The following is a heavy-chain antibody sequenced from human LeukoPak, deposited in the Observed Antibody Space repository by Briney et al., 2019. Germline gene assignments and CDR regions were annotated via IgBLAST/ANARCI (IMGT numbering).Heavy chain of an antibody. V-gene: IGHV3-9*03. Sequence: GRSLRLSCAASGFTFDDYGMHWVRQAPGKGLEWVSGISWNSGSIGYADSVKGRFTISRDNAKSTLYLQMNSLRADDMALYCCTKASGYSSGAVDYWGQGTLVTVSS. CDR2: ISWNSGSI. CDR1: GFTFDDYG. J-gene: IGHJ4*02. D-gene: IGHD5-18*01. CDR3: TKASGYSSGAVDY.